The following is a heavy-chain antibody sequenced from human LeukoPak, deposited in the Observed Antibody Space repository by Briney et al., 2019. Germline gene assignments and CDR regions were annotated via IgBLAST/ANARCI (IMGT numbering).Heavy chain of an antibody. D-gene: IGHD5-24*01. CDR3: ARGGQGDGYSADEAFNF. Sequence: SQTLSLTCAISGDSVSGNSTAYNWIRQSPFRGLEWLGRTYYRSKWYNDYAVSVKGRITINPGTSKNQLSLQLNSVTPDDTAVYYCARGGQGDGYSADEAFNFWGQGTMVTVSS. J-gene: IGHJ3*01. V-gene: IGHV6-1*01. CDR2: TYYRSKWYN. CDR1: GDSVSGNSTA.